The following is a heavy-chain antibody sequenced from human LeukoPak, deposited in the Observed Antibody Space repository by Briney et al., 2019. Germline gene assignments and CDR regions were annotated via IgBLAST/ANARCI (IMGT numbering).Heavy chain of an antibody. Sequence: GGSLRLSCAASGFTFSSYSMNWVRQAPGKGLEWVSSISSSSSYIYYADSVKGRFTISRDNAKNSLYLQMNSLRAEDTAVYYCARELGLLWFGELSPGAFDIWGQGTMVTVSS. CDR3: ARELGLLWFGELSPGAFDI. D-gene: IGHD3-10*01. CDR2: ISSSSSYI. J-gene: IGHJ3*02. CDR1: GFTFSSYS. V-gene: IGHV3-21*01.